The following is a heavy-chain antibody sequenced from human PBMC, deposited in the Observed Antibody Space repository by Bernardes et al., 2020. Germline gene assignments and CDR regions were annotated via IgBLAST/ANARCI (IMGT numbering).Heavy chain of an antibody. CDR3: ARASEDSSGSNAFDI. CDR2: ISYDGSNK. Sequence: GGSLRLSCAASGFTFSSYAMHWVRQAPGKGLEWVAVISYDGSNKYYADSVKGRFTISRDNSKNTLYLQMNSLRAEDTAVYYCARASEDSSGSNAFDIWGQGTMVTVSS. V-gene: IGHV3-30-3*01. D-gene: IGHD3-22*01. J-gene: IGHJ3*02. CDR1: GFTFSSYA.